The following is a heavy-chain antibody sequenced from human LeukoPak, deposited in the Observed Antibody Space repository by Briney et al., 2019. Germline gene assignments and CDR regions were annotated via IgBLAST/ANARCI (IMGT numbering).Heavy chain of an antibody. CDR2: IYYSGST. D-gene: IGHD2-2*01. CDR1: GGSISSSSYY. Sequence: PSETLSLTCTVSGGSISSSSYYWGWIRQPPGKGLEWIGSIYYSGSTYYNPSLKSRVTISVDTSKNQLSLKLRSVTAADTAVYYCASSKYCNSTTCIDYWGQGTLVTVSS. CDR3: ASSKYCNSTTCIDY. J-gene: IGHJ4*02. V-gene: IGHV4-39*07.